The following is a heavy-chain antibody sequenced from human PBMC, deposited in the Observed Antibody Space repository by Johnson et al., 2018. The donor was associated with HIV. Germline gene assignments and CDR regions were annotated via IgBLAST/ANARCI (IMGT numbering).Heavy chain of an antibody. CDR1: GFTFSDHY. D-gene: IGHD4-17*01. CDR2: IYSGGST. V-gene: IGHV3-66*01. CDR3: ARAPPAPYGDYGAFDI. J-gene: IGHJ3*02. Sequence: VQLVESGGGLVQPGGSLRLSCAASGFTFSDHYMDWVRQPPGKGLEWVSVIYSGGSTYYADSVKGRFTISRDSSKNTLYLQMNSLRAEDTAVYYCARAPPAPYGDYGAFDIWGQGTMVTVSS.